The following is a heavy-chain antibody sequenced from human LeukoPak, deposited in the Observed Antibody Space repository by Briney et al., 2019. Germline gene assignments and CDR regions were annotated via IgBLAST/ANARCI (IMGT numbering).Heavy chain of an antibody. Sequence: SETLSLTCTVSGGSISDTNYSWGWVRQPPGKGLEWIASISYSGSARYFPSLKSRVNISVATSRGQFSLTLTSLTAADTAIYYCTSGITADGGAAYWGQGTLVTVSS. CDR3: TSGITADGGAAY. CDR1: GGSISDTNYS. V-gene: IGHV4-39*01. D-gene: IGHD1-20*01. CDR2: ISYSGSA. J-gene: IGHJ4*02.